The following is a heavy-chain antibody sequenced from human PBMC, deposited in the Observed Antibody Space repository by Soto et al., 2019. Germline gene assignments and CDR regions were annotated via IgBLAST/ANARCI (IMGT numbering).Heavy chain of an antibody. CDR2: FSSRTFTE. J-gene: IGHJ4*02. D-gene: IGHD2-8*02. CDR3: AREESDLENHCTSDSCHSPYYFDY. V-gene: IGHV3-48*02. Sequence: GGSLRLSCAASGFIFSGFGMNWVRQAPGRGLEWVAHFSSRTFTEHYADSVEGRFAISRDDAKNSLYLQMNSLRDEDTAVYYCAREESDLENHCTSDSCHSPYYFDYWGQGTLVTVS. CDR1: GFIFSGFG.